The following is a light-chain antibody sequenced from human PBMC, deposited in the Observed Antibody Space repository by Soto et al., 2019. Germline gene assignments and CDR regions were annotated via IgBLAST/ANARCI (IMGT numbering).Light chain of an antibody. Sequence: QSALTQPPSASGSPGQSVAISCTGTSSDVGGYNYVSWYQQHPGKAPKLMIYEVNKRPSGVPDRFYGSKSGNTASLTVSGLQAEDEADYYCSSYAGSSNVFGTGTKSPS. CDR1: SSDVGGYNY. J-gene: IGLJ1*01. CDR3: SSYAGSSNV. V-gene: IGLV2-8*01. CDR2: EVN.